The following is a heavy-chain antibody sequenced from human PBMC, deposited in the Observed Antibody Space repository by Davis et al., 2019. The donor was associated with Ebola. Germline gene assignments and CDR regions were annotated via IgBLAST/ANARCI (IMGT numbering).Heavy chain of an antibody. Sequence: PGGSLRLSCAASGFSFSYYAMNWVRQAPGKGLDWVSFISSSSSYIYYADSVKGRFTISRDNAKNSLYLQMNSLRAEDTALYYCARDRRGEWFPDYWGQGTLVTVSS. CDR3: ARDRRGEWFPDY. CDR2: ISSSSSYI. J-gene: IGHJ4*02. V-gene: IGHV3-21*04. D-gene: IGHD3-3*01. CDR1: GFSFSYYA.